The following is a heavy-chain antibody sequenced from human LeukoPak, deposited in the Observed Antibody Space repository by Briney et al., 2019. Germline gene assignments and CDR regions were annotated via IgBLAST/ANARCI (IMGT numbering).Heavy chain of an antibody. CDR2: INPNSGGT. J-gene: IGHJ3*02. D-gene: IGHD2-2*02. Sequence: ASVKVSCKASGYTFTGYYMHWVRQAPGQGLEWMGWINPNSGGTNYAQKFPGRVTMTRDTSISTAYMELSRLRSDDTAVYYCAREGLDIVVVPAAIQGDPDAFDIWGQGTMVTVSS. CDR1: GYTFTGYY. V-gene: IGHV1-2*02. CDR3: AREGLDIVVVPAAIQGDPDAFDI.